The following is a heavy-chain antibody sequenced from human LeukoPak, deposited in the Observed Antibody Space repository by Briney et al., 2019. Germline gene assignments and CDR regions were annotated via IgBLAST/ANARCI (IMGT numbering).Heavy chain of an antibody. CDR3: ASRSPSPGYCSGGSCYSDPYYYYYMDV. V-gene: IGHV1-18*04. J-gene: IGHJ6*03. D-gene: IGHD2-15*01. Sequence: GASVKVSCKASGYTFTNYYIHWERQAPGQGLEWMGWISAYNGNTNYAQKLQGRVTMTTDTSTSTAYMELRSLRSDDTAVYYCASRSPSPGYCSGGSCYSDPYYYYYMDVWGKGTTVTVSS. CDR2: ISAYNGNT. CDR1: GYTFTNYY.